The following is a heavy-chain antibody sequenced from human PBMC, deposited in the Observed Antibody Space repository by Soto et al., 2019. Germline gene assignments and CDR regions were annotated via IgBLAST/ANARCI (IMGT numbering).Heavy chain of an antibody. J-gene: IGHJ6*03. CDR3: AKDEYWESHFYYFMDL. Sequence: QVQLVESGGGVVQPGRSLRLSCEASGFTFSSYAMNWVRQAPGKGLEWVAVISHDGNVNYYSESVKGRFTMSRDNSKDTLYLQMDSLRTEDTAVYFCAKDEYWESHFYYFMDLWGKGTPVTVSS. CDR1: GFTFSSYA. V-gene: IGHV3-30*18. D-gene: IGHD2-8*02. CDR2: ISHDGNVN.